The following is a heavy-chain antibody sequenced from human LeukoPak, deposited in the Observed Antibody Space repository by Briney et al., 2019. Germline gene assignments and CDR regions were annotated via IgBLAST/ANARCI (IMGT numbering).Heavy chain of an antibody. Sequence: SETLSLTCAVYGGSFSGYYWSWIRQPPGKGLEWIGEINHSGSTNYNPSLKSRVTMSVDTSKNQFSLKLSSVTAADTAVYYCALGYCSGGSCYSDAFDIWGQGTMVTVSS. V-gene: IGHV4-34*01. CDR1: GGSFSGYY. D-gene: IGHD2-15*01. CDR3: ALGYCSGGSCYSDAFDI. J-gene: IGHJ3*02. CDR2: INHSGST.